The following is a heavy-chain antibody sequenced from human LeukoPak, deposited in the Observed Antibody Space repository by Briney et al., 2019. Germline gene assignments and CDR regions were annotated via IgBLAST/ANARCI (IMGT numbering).Heavy chain of an antibody. V-gene: IGHV3-53*01. D-gene: IGHD4-17*01. CDR1: GFSVSSIY. CDR3: ASGGYGDYVLNY. J-gene: IGHJ4*02. Sequence: GGSLRLSCAASGFSVSSIYMSWVRQAPGKGLEWVSVIYSAGNTYYADSVKGRFTISRDYSKNMLYLQMNSLRADDTAVYYCASGGYGDYVLNYWGQGTLVTVSS. CDR2: IYSAGNT.